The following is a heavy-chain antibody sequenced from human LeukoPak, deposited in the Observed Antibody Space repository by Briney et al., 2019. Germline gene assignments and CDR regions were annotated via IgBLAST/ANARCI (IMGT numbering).Heavy chain of an antibody. D-gene: IGHD2-15*01. J-gene: IGHJ6*02. V-gene: IGHV1-2*06. CDR1: GYTFTVYY. Sequence: ASVKVSCKASGYTFTVYYMHWVRQAPGQGLEWMGRINPNSGGTNYAQKFQGRVTMTRDTSISTAYMELSRLRSDDTAVYYCARVKGYCSGGSCSIYYYYGMDVWGQGTTVTVSS. CDR3: ARVKGYCSGGSCSIYYYYGMDV. CDR2: INPNSGGT.